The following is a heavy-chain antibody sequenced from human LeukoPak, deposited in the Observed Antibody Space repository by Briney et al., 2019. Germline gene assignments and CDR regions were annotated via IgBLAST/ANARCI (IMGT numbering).Heavy chain of an antibody. J-gene: IGHJ6*02. CDR2: IIPIFGTA. CDR1: GGTFSIYA. D-gene: IGHD3-16*01. V-gene: IGHV1-69*13. Sequence: GASVTVSFKASGGTFSIYAISWVRQAPGQGLEWMGGIIPIFGTANYTQTLQGRVTITADESTSTAYMALSRLRSEDTAVYYCARDPGGLHYYYYGMDVWGQGTTVTVSS. CDR3: ARDPGGLHYYYYGMDV.